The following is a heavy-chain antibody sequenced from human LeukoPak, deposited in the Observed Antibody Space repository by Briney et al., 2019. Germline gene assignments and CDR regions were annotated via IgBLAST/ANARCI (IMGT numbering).Heavy chain of an antibody. V-gene: IGHV7-4-1*02. CDR3: ARLPYDT. J-gene: IGHJ5*02. Sequence: ASVKISCKASGYSFTSYAMNWVRQAPGQGLEWMGWINTKTGNPTYAQAFTGRFVFSLDTSVSTTYLQISSLKTEDTAVYYCARLPYDTWGQGTLVTVSS. D-gene: IGHD3-9*01. CDR1: GYSFTSYA. CDR2: INTKTGNP.